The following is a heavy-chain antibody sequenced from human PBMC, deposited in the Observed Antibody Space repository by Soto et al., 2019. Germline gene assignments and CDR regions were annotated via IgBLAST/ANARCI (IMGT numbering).Heavy chain of an antibody. D-gene: IGHD3-16*01. CDR2: VHHSGTT. CDR1: GGSFRAYY. V-gene: IGHV4-34*02. CDR3: AGGHDFVWGNDDS. Sequence: QVQLQQWGTGLLKPSETLSLTCAVYGGSFRAYYWSWIRQPPGEGLEWIGEVHHSGTTGYNPPLKSRVSRSVDTSKSQFSLRLTSVTAASTAVYYCAGGHDFVWGNDDSWGRGTLVTVSS. J-gene: IGHJ4*02.